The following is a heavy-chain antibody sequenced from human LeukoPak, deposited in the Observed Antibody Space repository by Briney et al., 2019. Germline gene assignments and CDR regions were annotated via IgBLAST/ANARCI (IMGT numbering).Heavy chain of an antibody. Sequence: SSETLSLTCTVSGGSISSSSYYWGWIRQPPGQGLEWIGYIYYSGGTYYNPSLKSRVTISVDTSKNQFSLKLSSVTAADTAVYYCARVRDSSGYYYDFGYYFDYWGQGTLVTVSS. D-gene: IGHD3-22*01. CDR3: ARVRDSSGYYYDFGYYFDY. CDR1: GGSISSSSYY. J-gene: IGHJ4*02. CDR2: IYYSGGT. V-gene: IGHV4-31*03.